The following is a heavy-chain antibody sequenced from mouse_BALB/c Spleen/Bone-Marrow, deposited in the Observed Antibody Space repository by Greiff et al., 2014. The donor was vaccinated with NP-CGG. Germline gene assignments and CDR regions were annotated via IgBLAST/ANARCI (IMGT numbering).Heavy chain of an antibody. J-gene: IGHJ2*01. D-gene: IGHD2-1*01. CDR3: ARYGNYYFDY. V-gene: IGHV1-84*02. Sequence: QVQLKEAGPELGKPGASVRISCKASGYTFTDYYINWGKQKPGQGLEWIGWIYPGSGNTKYNEKFKGKATLTVDTSSSTAYMQLSSLTSEDTAVYFCARYGNYYFDYWGQGTTLTVSS. CDR1: GYTFTDYY. CDR2: IYPGSGNT.